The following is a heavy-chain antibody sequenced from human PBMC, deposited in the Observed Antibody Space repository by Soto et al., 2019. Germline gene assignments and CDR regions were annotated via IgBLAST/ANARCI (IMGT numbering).Heavy chain of an antibody. Sequence: QVQLVQSGAEVKKPGASVKVYCKASGYTFTIYGISWVRQAPGQGLEWMGWISAYNGNTDYAQKLQGRVTMTTDTSTSTAYMELRSLRSDDTAVYYCESLRFLDKNWCEPWGQGTLVTFSS. CDR2: ISAYNGNT. CDR1: GYTFTIYG. CDR3: ESLRFLDKNWCEP. V-gene: IGHV1-18*01. D-gene: IGHD3-3*01. J-gene: IGHJ5*02.